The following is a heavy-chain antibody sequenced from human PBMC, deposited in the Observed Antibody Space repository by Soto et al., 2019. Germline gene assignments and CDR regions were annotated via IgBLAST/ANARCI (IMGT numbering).Heavy chain of an antibody. D-gene: IGHD6-13*01. J-gene: IGHJ6*02. CDR2: IYYSGST. CDR3: ARATRIAAAGFYGMDV. Sequence: PSETLSLTCTVSGGSISSYYWSWIRQPPGKGLEWIGYIYYSGSTNYNPSLKSRITISVDTSKNQFSLKLTSVTAADTAVYYCARATRIAAAGFYGMDVWGQGTTVTAP. V-gene: IGHV4-59*08. CDR1: GGSISSYY.